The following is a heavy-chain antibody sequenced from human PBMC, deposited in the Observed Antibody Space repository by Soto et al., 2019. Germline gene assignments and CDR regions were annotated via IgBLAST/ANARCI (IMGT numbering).Heavy chain of an antibody. J-gene: IGHJ4*02. Sequence: GGSLRLSCAASGFTFSSYEMNWVRQAPGKGLEWVSYVSSSGSTIYYADSVKGRFTISRDNAKNSLYLQMNSLRAEDTAVYYCARGSHWGPGYWGRGTLGTVSS. CDR2: VSSSGSTI. CDR1: GFTFSSYE. D-gene: IGHD7-27*01. V-gene: IGHV3-48*03. CDR3: ARGSHWGPGY.